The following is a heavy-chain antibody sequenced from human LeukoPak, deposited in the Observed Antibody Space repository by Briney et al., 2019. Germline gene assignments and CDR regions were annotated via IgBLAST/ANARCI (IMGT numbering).Heavy chain of an antibody. J-gene: IGHJ4*02. CDR3: ARSMVRGEGFDY. CDR1: GYTFTSYD. Sequence: EASVKVSCKASGYTFTSYDINWVRQATGQGLEWMGWMNPNSGNTGYAQKFQGRVTMTRNTSISTAYMELRSLRSEGTAVYYCARSMVRGEGFDYWGQGTLVTVSS. D-gene: IGHD3-10*01. V-gene: IGHV1-8*01. CDR2: MNPNSGNT.